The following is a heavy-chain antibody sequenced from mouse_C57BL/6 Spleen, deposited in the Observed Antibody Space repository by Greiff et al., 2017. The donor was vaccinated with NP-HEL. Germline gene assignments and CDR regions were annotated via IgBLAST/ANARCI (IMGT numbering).Heavy chain of an antibody. CDR3: ARPITTVVATPFAY. CDR1: GYTFTSYW. J-gene: IGHJ3*01. Sequence: QVQLQQPGTELVKPGASVKLSCKASGYTFTSYWMHWVKQRPGQGLEWIGMIHPISGSTNYNEKFKSKATLTVDKSSSTAYMQLSSLTSEDSAVYYCARPITTVVATPFAYWGQGTLVTVSA. CDR2: IHPISGST. D-gene: IGHD1-1*01. V-gene: IGHV1-64*01.